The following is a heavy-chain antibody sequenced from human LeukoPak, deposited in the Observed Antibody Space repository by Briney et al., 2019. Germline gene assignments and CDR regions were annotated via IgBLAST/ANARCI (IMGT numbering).Heavy chain of an antibody. J-gene: IGHJ6*04. CDR1: GFTFSSYE. Sequence: PGGSLRLSCAASGFTFSSYEMNWVRQAPGKGLEWVSYISSSGSTIYYADSVKGRFTISRDNAKNSLYLQMNSLRAEDTAVYYCARYTVVTPGAFDIWGKGTTVTVSS. D-gene: IGHD4-23*01. CDR2: ISSSGSTI. CDR3: ARYTVVTPGAFDI. V-gene: IGHV3-48*03.